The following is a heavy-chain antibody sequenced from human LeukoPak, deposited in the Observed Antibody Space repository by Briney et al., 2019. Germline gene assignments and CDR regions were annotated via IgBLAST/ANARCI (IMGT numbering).Heavy chain of an antibody. V-gene: IGHV4-59*12. Sequence: SETLSLTCTVSGGSISSYYWSWIRQPPGKGLEWIGYIYYSGSTNYNPSLKSRVTMSVDTSKNQFSLKLSSVTAADTAVYYCARDLGIRDWPYYYYGMDVWGQGTTVTVSS. J-gene: IGHJ6*02. CDR3: ARDLGIRDWPYYYYGMDV. CDR2: IYYSGST. CDR1: GGSISSYY. D-gene: IGHD2-21*01.